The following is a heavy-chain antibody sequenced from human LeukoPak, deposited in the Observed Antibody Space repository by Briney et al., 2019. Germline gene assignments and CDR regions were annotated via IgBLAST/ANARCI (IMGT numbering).Heavy chain of an antibody. CDR2: IYTTGSP. D-gene: IGHD3-10*01. CDR1: GGSVSSSNYY. Sequence: PSETLSLTCTVSGGSVSSSNYYWTWIRQPAGKGLEWIGRIYTTGSPSYSPSLKSRVTISVDTSTNQFSLKLTSVSAADTAVYYCARDRGITTARGVPSWFDPLGQGTLVTVSS. CDR3: ARDRGITTARGVPSWFDP. V-gene: IGHV4-61*02. J-gene: IGHJ5*02.